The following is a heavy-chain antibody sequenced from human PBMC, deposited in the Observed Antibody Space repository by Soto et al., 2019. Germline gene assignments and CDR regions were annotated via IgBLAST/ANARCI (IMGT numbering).Heavy chain of an antibody. CDR2: IIQSGET. V-gene: IGHV3-23*01. CDR1: GFTFRTYT. CDR3: AKDGQPDGRWPFDH. J-gene: IGHJ4*02. Sequence: EVLLLESGGGLVQSGGSLRLTCVASGFTFRTYTMSWVRQAPGEGLEWVSGIIQSGETFYADSVKGRFTISRDNSNNMLYLQVHCLRVDDTAVYYGAKDGQPDGRWPFDHGGQATMVTVSS. D-gene: IGHD2-2*01.